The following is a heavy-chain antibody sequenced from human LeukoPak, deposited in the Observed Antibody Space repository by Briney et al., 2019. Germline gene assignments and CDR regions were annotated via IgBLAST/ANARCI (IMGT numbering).Heavy chain of an antibody. CDR2: IYYSGST. D-gene: IGHD6-19*01. CDR1: GGSISSYY. J-gene: IGHJ4*02. CDR3: ARGPVAGPDVGFDY. V-gene: IGHV4-59*01. Sequence: SETLSLTCTVSGGSISSYYWSWIRQPPGKGLEWFGYIYYSGSTNYNPSLKSRVTISVDTSKNQFSLKLSSVTAADTAVYYCARGPVAGPDVGFDYWGQGTLVTVSS.